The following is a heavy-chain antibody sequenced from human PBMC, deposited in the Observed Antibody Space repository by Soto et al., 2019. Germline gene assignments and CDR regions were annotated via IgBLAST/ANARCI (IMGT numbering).Heavy chain of an antibody. D-gene: IGHD6-13*01. CDR1: GFTFSSYS. CDR3: ARETVGHSSSWYEGFDY. Sequence: PGGSLRLSCAASGFTFSSYSMNWVRQAPGKGLEWVSSISSSSSYIYYADSVKGRFTISRDNAKNSLYLQMNSLRAEDTAVYYCARETVGHSSSWYEGFDYWGQGTLVTVSS. J-gene: IGHJ4*02. V-gene: IGHV3-21*01. CDR2: ISSSSSYI.